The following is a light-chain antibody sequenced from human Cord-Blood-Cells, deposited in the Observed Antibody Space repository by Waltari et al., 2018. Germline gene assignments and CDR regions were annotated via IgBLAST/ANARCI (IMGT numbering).Light chain of an antibody. Sequence: DIQMTQSPSSLSASVGDRVTITCRASQSISSYLNWYQQKPGKAPKLLIYAASSLQSGVPLSFRGSGSGTDVTLTISSLQPEVLATYDCQQSYSTPPTFGHGTKVEIK. CDR2: AAS. J-gene: IGKJ1*01. V-gene: IGKV1-39*01. CDR3: QQSYSTPPT. CDR1: QSISSY.